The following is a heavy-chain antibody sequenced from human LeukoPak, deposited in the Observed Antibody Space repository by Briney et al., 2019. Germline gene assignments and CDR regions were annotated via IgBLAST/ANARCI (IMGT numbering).Heavy chain of an antibody. J-gene: IGHJ4*02. CDR2: IKEDGSDK. D-gene: IGHD5-24*01. Sequence: GGSLRLSCAASGFTFTNYWMSWVRQAPGKGLKWVANIKEDGSDKYYVDSVKGRFTISRDNAKNSQYLQMNSLRAEDTAVYYCARDTGYNTFDYWGQGTLVTVSS. V-gene: IGHV3-7*05. CDR3: ARDTGYNTFDY. CDR1: GFTFTNYW.